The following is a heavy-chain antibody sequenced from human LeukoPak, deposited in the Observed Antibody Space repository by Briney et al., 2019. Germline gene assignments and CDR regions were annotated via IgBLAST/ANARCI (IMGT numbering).Heavy chain of an antibody. J-gene: IGHJ6*03. CDR3: AGSSDYDYHTSYYYYYMDV. D-gene: IGHD5-12*01. Sequence: SVKVSCKASGGTFSSYAISWVRQAPGQGLEWMGGVIPIFGTTNYAQKFQGRATITADESTSTAYMELSSLRSEDTAVYYCAGSSDYDYHTSYYYYYMDVWGKGTTVTVSS. CDR2: VIPIFGTT. CDR1: GGTFSSYA. V-gene: IGHV1-69*13.